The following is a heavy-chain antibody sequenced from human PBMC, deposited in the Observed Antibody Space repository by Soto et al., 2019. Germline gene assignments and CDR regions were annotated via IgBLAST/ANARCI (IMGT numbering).Heavy chain of an antibody. Sequence: GGSLRLSCAASGFTFSSYAMTWVRQAPGKGLEWVSVITYNGDNTYYADSVKDRFTISRDNSKDTVHLQMNSLRAEDTAVYCCARYIRGHTVFYFDFWGPGVLVTVSS. CDR3: ARYIRGHTVFYFDF. D-gene: IGHD5-18*01. V-gene: IGHV3-23*01. CDR2: ITYNGDNT. J-gene: IGHJ4*02. CDR1: GFTFSSYA.